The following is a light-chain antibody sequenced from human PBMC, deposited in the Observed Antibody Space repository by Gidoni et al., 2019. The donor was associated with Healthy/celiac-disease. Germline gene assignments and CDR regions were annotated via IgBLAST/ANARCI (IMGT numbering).Light chain of an antibody. J-gene: IGKJ4*01. CDR2: GAS. CDR1: QGISNS. Sequence: DIQMTQSPSSLSASIGDRVTITCRASQGISNSLVWYQQKPGKAPKLLLYGASRLESGVPSRFSGSGSGTDYTLTISSLQPEDFATYYCQQYYSTPLTFXGXTKVXIK. CDR3: QQYYSTPLT. V-gene: IGKV1-NL1*01.